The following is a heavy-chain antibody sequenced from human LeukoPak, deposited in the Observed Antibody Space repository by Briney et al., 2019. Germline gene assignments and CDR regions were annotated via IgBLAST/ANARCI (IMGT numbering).Heavy chain of an antibody. Sequence: AVTVSCMASGGTFSSYAISWVRQAPRQGLEWMGGVIPTFGTANYAQKFQGRVTITAEESTSTAYMELSSLRSEDTAVYYCARVAPGYSYGYYYYYYSDVWGKGTTVT. CDR3: ARVAPGYSYGYYYYYYSDV. J-gene: IGHJ6*03. D-gene: IGHD5-18*01. CDR1: GGTFSSYA. CDR2: VIPTFGTA. V-gene: IGHV1-69*13.